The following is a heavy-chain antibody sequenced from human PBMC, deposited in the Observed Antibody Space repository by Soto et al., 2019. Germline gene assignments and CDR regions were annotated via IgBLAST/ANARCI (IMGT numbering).Heavy chain of an antibody. CDR1: GGTFSSYA. V-gene: IGHV1-69*13. D-gene: IGHD1-26*01. J-gene: IGHJ4*02. CDR2: IIPIFGTA. CDR3: ASGGAGSGPFTWELPDH. Sequence: SVKVSCKASGGTFSSYAISWVRQAPGQGLEWMGGIIPIFGTANYAQKFQGRVTITADESTSTAYMRMSSPRSEDTAMYYCASGGAGSGPFTWELPDHWGQGTLVTVSS.